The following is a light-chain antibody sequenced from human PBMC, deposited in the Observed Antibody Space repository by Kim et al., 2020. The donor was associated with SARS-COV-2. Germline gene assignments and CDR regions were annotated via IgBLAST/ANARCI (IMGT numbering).Light chain of an antibody. Sequence: ILTLAWSASPAAVDSLHRPYWFQQKPVQAPKTMSFDTNNIYSCTPARFSGSLLADKAALTLSGAQLEDAADYYCSLYYSGSGARVFGGGTQLTVL. CDR1: PAAVDSLHR. V-gene: IGLV7-46*01. J-gene: IGLJ3*02. CDR3: SLYYSGSGARV. CDR2: DTN.